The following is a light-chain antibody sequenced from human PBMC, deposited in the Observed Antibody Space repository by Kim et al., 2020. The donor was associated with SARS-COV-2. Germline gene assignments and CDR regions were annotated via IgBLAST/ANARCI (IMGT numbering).Light chain of an antibody. CDR1: QPISCSH. CDR2: GAS. Sequence: SPGERATLSCMSSQPISCSHLSWYQQSRGQSPRLLIYGASKRASGVEDRFSGSVSGTDFTLTINRLEPEDFAVYFCQHYGWSPRTFGQGTKVDIK. CDR3: QHYGWSPRT. J-gene: IGKJ1*01. V-gene: IGKV3-20*01.